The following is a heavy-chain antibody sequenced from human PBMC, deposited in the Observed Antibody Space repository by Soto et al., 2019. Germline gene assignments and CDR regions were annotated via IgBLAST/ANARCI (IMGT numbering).Heavy chain of an antibody. J-gene: IGHJ3*02. D-gene: IGHD3-10*01. CDR3: GTVRWGGACDM. V-gene: IGHV3-7*01. CDR2: IKEDGSVK. CDR1: GFSLRSDW. Sequence: EVQVVESGGGLVQPGGSLRLSCAAIGFSLRSDWMAWVRQIPGKGLEFVANIKEDGSVKNYVDSVKGRFSISRDNDKNSLYLQMNSLRAEDTAVYYCGTVRWGGACDMWCQGTTITVSS.